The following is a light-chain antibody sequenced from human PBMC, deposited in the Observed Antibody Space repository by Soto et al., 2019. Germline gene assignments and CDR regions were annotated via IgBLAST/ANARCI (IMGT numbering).Light chain of an antibody. V-gene: IGKV1-5*01. J-gene: IGKJ1*01. CDR1: QNIGTY. CDR2: DAS. Sequence: DIQMTQSPSTLSASVGDRVTITCRASQNIGTYLAWSQQKPGKAPKVLIYDASNRATGIPARFSVSGSGTDFTLTVSSLEPEDFAVYYCQQRSNWPWTFGQGTKVDI. CDR3: QQRSNWPWT.